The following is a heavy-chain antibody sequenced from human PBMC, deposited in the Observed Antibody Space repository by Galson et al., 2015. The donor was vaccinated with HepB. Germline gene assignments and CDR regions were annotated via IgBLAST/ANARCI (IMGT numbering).Heavy chain of an antibody. CDR3: ARDRETTVIDHLPYNYYYGMVG. V-gene: IGHV1-18*04. Sequence: SVKVSCKVSGYTFANYGISWVRQAPGQGLEWMGWFSAYNGHTNFAQKFQGRVTLTTDTSTSTAYMELRSLRSDDTAVYYCARDRETTVIDHLPYNYYYGMVGWGQGTTVTVSS. CDR1: GYTFANYG. D-gene: IGHD4-17*01. CDR2: FSAYNGHT. J-gene: IGHJ6*02.